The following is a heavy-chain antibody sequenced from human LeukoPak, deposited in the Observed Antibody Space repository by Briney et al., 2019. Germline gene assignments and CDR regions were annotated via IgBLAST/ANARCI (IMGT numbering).Heavy chain of an antibody. V-gene: IGHV4-34*01. J-gene: IGHJ4*02. Sequence: SETLSLTXAVYGGSFSGYYWSWIRQPPGKGLEWIGEINHSGSTNYNPSLKSRVTISVDTSKNQFSLKLSSVTAADTAVYYCARKGSSGCFDYWGQGTLVTVSS. CDR1: GGSFSGYY. D-gene: IGHD6-19*01. CDR2: INHSGST. CDR3: ARKGSSGCFDY.